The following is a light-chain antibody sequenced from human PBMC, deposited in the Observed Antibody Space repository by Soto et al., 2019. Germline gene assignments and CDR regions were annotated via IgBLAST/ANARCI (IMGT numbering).Light chain of an antibody. V-gene: IGLV2-14*01. CDR1: ASDVGAYDY. CDR2: EVR. J-gene: IGLJ1*01. CDR3: SSSTSSSTLV. Sequence: QSVLTQPASVSGSPGQSITISCTGTASDVGAYDYVSWYQHHPGKPPKLLIFEVRDRPSGVSNRFSGSKSGNTASLTISGLQPEDEADYFCSSSTSSSTLVFGTVTKLPVL.